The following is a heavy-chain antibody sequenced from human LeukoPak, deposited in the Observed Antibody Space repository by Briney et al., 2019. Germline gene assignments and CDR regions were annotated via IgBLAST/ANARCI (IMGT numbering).Heavy chain of an antibody. CDR3: AISNPSPFDY. CDR2: ISGSGSST. J-gene: IGHJ4*02. Sequence: PGGSLRLSCAASGFTFSSYAMSWVRQAPGKGPEWVSAISGSGSSTYYADSVKGRFTISRDNSKNTLYLQMNSLRAEDTAVYYCAISNPSPFDYWGQGTLVTVSS. CDR1: GFTFSSYA. V-gene: IGHV3-23*01.